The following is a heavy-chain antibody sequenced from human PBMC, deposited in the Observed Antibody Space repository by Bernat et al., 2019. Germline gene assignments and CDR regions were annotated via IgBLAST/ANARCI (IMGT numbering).Heavy chain of an antibody. CDR2: IWYDGSNK. J-gene: IGHJ3*02. CDR3: AREMVGATTWDYAFDI. CDR1: GFTFSSYG. Sequence: QVQLVESGGGVVQPGRSLRLSCAASGFTFSSYGMHWVRQAPGKGLEWVAVIWYDGSNKYYPDSVTGRFTISRDNSKNTLYLQMNSLRAEDTAVYYCAREMVGATTWDYAFDIWGQGTMVTVSS. D-gene: IGHD1-26*01. V-gene: IGHV3-33*01.